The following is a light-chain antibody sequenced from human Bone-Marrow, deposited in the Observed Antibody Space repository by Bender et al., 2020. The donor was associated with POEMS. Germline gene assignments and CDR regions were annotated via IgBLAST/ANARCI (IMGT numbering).Light chain of an antibody. CDR1: ALPSYY. CDR3: QAWDSTTAHVV. J-gene: IGLJ2*01. V-gene: IGLV3-1*01. CDR2: HDT. Sequence: SYELTQPPSVSVSPGQTAMITCSGDALPSYYAYWYQQKPGQSPVVVIYHDTKRPSGIPARFSGSDSGDTATLTISATQAVDEADYYCQAWDSTTAHVVFGGGTKLTVL.